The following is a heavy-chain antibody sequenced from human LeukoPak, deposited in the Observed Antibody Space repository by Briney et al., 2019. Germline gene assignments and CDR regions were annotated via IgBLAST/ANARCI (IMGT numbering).Heavy chain of an antibody. V-gene: IGHV3-23*01. D-gene: IGHD5-18*01. Sequence: PGGSLRLSCAASGFTFSSYAMSWVRQAPGKGLEWVSAISGSGGSTYYADSVKGRFTISRDNSKNTLYLQMNSLRAEDTAVYYCAKDSLPHVMAYSYGFFDYWGQGTLVTVSS. CDR2: ISGSGGST. CDR1: GFTFSSYA. J-gene: IGHJ4*02. CDR3: AKDSLPHVMAYSYGFFDY.